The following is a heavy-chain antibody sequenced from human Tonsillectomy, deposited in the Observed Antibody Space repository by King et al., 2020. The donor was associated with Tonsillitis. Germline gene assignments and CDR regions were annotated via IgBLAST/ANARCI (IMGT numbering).Heavy chain of an antibody. CDR3: AGDTFYDESSGFDAFDI. V-gene: IGHV4-39*02. D-gene: IGHD3-22*01. CDR1: GGSISSRNCY. J-gene: IGHJ3*02. CDR2: IYYSGST. Sequence: LQLQESGPGLVKPSETLSLTCTVSGGSISSRNCYWGWIRQPPGKGLQWIGYIYYSGSTYYNPSLKSRVTISVDTSKNQFSLKLTSVTAADTAVYFCAGDTFYDESSGFDAFDIWGQGTKVTVSS.